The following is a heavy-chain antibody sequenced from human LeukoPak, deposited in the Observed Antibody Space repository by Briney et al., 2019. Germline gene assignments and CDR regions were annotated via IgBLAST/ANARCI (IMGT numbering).Heavy chain of an antibody. CDR3: ARGRKSGGYFYYMDV. Sequence: ASVKVSCKASGYTFTSYYMHWVRQAPGQGLEWMGWKNPDSGHTGYAQKFQGRVTITRDTSISTVYMELSSLRSEDTAVYYCARGRKSGGYFYYMDVWGKGTTVTVSS. D-gene: IGHD1-14*01. V-gene: IGHV1-8*03. J-gene: IGHJ6*03. CDR2: KNPDSGHT. CDR1: GYTFTSYY.